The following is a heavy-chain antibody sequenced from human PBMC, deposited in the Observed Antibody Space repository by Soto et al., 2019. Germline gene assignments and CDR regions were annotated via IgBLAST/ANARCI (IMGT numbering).Heavy chain of an antibody. V-gene: IGHV5-51*01. D-gene: IGHD3-3*01. CDR3: ARQGAQKYYDFWSGYYSRRPSYGMHV. CDR1: GYSFTSYW. Sequence: GESLKISCKGSGYSFTSYWIGWLRQMPGKVLEWMGIIYPGDSDTRYSPSFQGQVTISADKSISTAYLQWSSLKASDTAMYYCARQGAQKYYDFWSGYYSRRPSYGMHVWGQATTVTGCS. J-gene: IGHJ6*02. CDR2: IYPGDSDT.